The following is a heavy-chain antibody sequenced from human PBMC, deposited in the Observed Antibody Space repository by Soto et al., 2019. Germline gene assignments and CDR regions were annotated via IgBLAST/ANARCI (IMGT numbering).Heavy chain of an antibody. D-gene: IGHD6-6*01. CDR2: IYSGGST. CDR3: ARGEYSSSSTAFDI. CDR1: GFTVSSNY. J-gene: IGHJ3*02. V-gene: IGHV3-66*01. Sequence: GGSLRLSCAASGFTVSSNYMSWVRQAPGKGLEWVSVIYSGGSTYYADSVKGRFTISRHNSKNTLYLQMNSLRAEDTAVYYCARGEYSSSSTAFDIWGQGTMVTVSS.